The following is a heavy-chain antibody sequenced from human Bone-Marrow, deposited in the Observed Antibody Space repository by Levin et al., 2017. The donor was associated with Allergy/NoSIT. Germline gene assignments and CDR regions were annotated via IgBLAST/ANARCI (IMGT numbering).Heavy chain of an antibody. CDR3: ASGESITMSHDAFDI. V-gene: IGHV4-4*02. CDR1: GGSISSSNW. D-gene: IGHD3-10*02. CDR2: IYHSGST. Sequence: SETLSLTCAVSGGSISSSNWWSWVRQPPGKGLEWIGEIYHSGSTNYNPSLKSRVTISVDKSKNQFSLKLSSVTAADTAVYYCASGESITMSHDAFDIWGQGTMVTVSS. J-gene: IGHJ3*02.